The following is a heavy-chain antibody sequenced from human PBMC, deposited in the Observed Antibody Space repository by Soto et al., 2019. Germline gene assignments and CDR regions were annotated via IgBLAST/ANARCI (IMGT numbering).Heavy chain of an antibody. Sequence: QVQLQESGPGLVNPSGTLSLTCAVSGGSISSSNGWRGVRQPPGKGLEWIREIYHSGSTNYHPSLKSRVTISVDKAKNQFSLKLSSVTAADTAVYYCARDGEQLVLGYWGQGTLVTVSS. J-gene: IGHJ4*02. CDR2: IYHSGST. CDR1: GGSISSSNG. D-gene: IGHD6-6*01. CDR3: ARDGEQLVLGY. V-gene: IGHV4-4*02.